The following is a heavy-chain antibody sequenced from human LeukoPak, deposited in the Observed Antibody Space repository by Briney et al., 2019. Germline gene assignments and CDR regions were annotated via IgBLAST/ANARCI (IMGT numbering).Heavy chain of an antibody. CDR3: ATDGLADS. CDR2: ISDSSSTI. CDR1: GFTFSTDN. D-gene: IGHD6-25*01. V-gene: IGHV3-48*02. Sequence: GGSLRLSCAASGFTFSTDNMNWVRQALGKGLEWIPYISDSSSTIFYADSVKGRFTISRDNAQKLLYLQMNSLRDEDTAVYYCATDGLADSWGQGTLVTVSS. J-gene: IGHJ4*02.